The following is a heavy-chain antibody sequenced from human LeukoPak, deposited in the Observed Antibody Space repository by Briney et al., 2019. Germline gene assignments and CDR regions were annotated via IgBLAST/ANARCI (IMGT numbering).Heavy chain of an antibody. Sequence: SETLSLTCTVSGGSISSRTYYWGWIRQPPGKGLGWIGTIYYSGTTYYNPSLKSRVTISLDTSKNQFSLKLSSVTAADTAIYYCARDFSSSSTVYYYYYMDVWGKGTTVTVSS. J-gene: IGHJ6*03. CDR1: GGSISSRTYY. D-gene: IGHD6-6*01. CDR3: ARDFSSSSTVYYYYYMDV. V-gene: IGHV4-39*07. CDR2: IYYSGTT.